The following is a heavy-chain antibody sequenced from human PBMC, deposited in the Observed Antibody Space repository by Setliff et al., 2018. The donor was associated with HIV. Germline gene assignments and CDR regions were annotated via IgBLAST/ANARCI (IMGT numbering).Heavy chain of an antibody. CDR1: AGSISSSNYY. Sequence: PSETLSLTCTVSAGSISSSNYYWGWIRQPPGKGLEWIGSIYYSYSSGSTNYNPSLKSRVTISVDTSKNQFSLNLSSVTAADTAVYYCARDRMPMASWVPDKWGQGTLVTVSS. J-gene: IGHJ4*02. D-gene: IGHD2-2*01. CDR3: ARDRMPMASWVPDK. CDR2: IYYSYSSGST. V-gene: IGHV4-39*07.